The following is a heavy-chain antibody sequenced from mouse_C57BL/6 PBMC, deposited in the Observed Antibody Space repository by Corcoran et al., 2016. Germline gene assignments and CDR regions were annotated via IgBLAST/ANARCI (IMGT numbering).Heavy chain of an antibody. J-gene: IGHJ2*01. Sequence: QIQLVQSGPELKKPGETVKISCKSSGYTFTTYGMSWVKQAPGKGLKWMGWINTYSGVPTYADDFKGRFAFSLETSASTAYLQINNLKNEDTATYLCASCSIHFDYWGQSTTLTVSS. D-gene: IGHD1-1*01. CDR1: GYTFTTYG. CDR3: ASCSIHFDY. V-gene: IGHV9-3*01. CDR2: INTYSGVP.